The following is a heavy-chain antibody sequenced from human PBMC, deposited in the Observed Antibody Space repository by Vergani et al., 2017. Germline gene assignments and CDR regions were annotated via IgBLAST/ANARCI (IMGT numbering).Heavy chain of an antibody. J-gene: IGHJ4*02. CDR2: IYYSGTT. CDR1: GGSISSGSYY. CDR3: WCGSGEDFDY. V-gene: IGHV4-39*01. D-gene: IGHD3-10*01. Sequence: QLQLQESGPGLVKPSETLSLTCTVSGGSISSGSYYWGWVSQPPGKGLVWIGTIYYSGTTNYKPSLKSRVTISVDTSKNQLSLKLSSVTDADTAVYYCWCGSGEDFDYWGQGTLVTVPS.